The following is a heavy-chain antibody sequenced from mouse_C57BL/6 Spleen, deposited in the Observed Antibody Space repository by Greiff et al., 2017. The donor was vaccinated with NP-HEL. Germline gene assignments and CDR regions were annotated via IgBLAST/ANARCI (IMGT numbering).Heavy chain of an antibody. CDR1: GYTFTSYW. CDR3: ASADSSGYTWFAY. J-gene: IGHJ3*01. V-gene: IGHV1-55*01. Sequence: QVQLQQPGAELVKPGASVKMSCKASGYTFTSYWITWVKRRPGQGLEWIGDIYPGSGSTNYNEKFKSKATLTVDTSSSTAYMQLSSLTSEDSAVYYCASADSSGYTWFAYWGQGTLVTVSA. CDR2: IYPGSGST. D-gene: IGHD3-2*02.